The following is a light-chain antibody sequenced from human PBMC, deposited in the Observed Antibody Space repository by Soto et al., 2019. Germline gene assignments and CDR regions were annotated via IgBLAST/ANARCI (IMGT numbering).Light chain of an antibody. CDR1: QSISSW. CDR3: QQYNDWPLT. J-gene: IGKJ1*01. V-gene: IGKV1-5*01. Sequence: DIQMTQSPSTLSASVGDRVTITCRASQSISSWLAWYQQKPGKAPKLLIYDASSLESGVPSRFSGSGSGTEFTLTISSLQSEDFALYYCQQYNDWPLTFGQGTKVEI. CDR2: DAS.